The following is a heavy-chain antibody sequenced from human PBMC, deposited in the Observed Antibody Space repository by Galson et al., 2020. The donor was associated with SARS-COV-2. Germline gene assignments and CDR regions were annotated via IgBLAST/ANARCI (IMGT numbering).Heavy chain of an antibody. CDR1: GYSFTTYD. CDR2: MNPNSGNT. CDR3: ARGTKPSDY. V-gene: IGHV1-8*02. J-gene: IGHJ4*02. Sequence: ASVKVSCQASGYSFTTYDINWVRQAVGQGLEWMGWMNPNSGNTGYAQKFQGRVTMTRDTSIDTAYMELTSLISEDTAVYFCARGTKPSDYWGQGTRVTGSS.